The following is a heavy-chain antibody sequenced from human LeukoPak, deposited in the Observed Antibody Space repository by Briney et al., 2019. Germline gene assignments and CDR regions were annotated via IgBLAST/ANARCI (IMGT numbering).Heavy chain of an antibody. CDR1: GVTFSNAW. J-gene: IGHJ6*03. V-gene: IGHV3-15*01. Sequence: GGSLRLSCAASGVTFSNAWRSWVRQAPGKGLEWVGRIKSKTDGGTTNYTAPVKGRFTISRDDSKNTLYLQMNSLKTEDTAVYYCTTEYSGYDYFGYYYYYMDVWGKGTTVTVSS. CDR3: TTEYSGYDYFGYYYYYMDV. D-gene: IGHD5-12*01. CDR2: IKSKTDGGTT.